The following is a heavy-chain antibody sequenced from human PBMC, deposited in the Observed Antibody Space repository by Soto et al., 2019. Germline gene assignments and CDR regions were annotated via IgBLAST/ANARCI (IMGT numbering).Heavy chain of an antibody. CDR2: IYTSGST. CDR3: ARAGIFGVVIMREKQAFDY. CDR1: CGSISSYY. V-gene: IGHV4-4*07. Sequence: PSETLSLTCTVSCGSISSYYWSWIRQPAGKGLEWIGRIYTSGSTNYNPSLKSRVTMSIDTSKNQFSLKLSSVTAADTAVYYCARAGIFGVVIMREKQAFDYWGQGTLVTVSS. D-gene: IGHD3-3*01. J-gene: IGHJ4*02.